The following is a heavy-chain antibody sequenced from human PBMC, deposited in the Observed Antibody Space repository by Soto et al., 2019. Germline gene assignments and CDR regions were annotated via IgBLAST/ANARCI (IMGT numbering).Heavy chain of an antibody. CDR2: INQDGSDK. D-gene: IGHD1-1*01. CDR1: GFTFRSYW. CDR3: ARVWNDGRIDY. V-gene: IGHV3-7*01. Sequence: EVQLVESGGGLVQPGGSLRLSCAGSGFTFRSYWMSWVRQAPGKGLEGVANINQDGSDKYYVDSVKGRFTISRDNAENSLYLQMNSLRAEDTAVYYCARVWNDGRIDYWGQGTLVTVSS. J-gene: IGHJ4*02.